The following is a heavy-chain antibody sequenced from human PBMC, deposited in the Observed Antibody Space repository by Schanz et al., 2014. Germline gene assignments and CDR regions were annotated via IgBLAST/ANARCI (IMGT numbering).Heavy chain of an antibody. CDR1: GFTVTSYY. CDR2: IYSGDNT. CDR3: ASLIGTTSAHFYGMDV. D-gene: IGHD1-7*01. J-gene: IGHJ6*02. Sequence: EMQLVESGGGLIQPGGSLRLSCAASGFTVTSYYMSWVRQAPGKGLEWVSVIYSGDNTYYADSVKGRFTISRDNSKNTESLHMNSLRAEATAVYFCASLIGTTSAHFYGMDVWGQGTTVTVSS. V-gene: IGHV3-53*01.